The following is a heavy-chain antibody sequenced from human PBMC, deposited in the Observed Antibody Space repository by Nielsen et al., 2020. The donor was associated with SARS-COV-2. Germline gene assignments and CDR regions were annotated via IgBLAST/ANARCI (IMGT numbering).Heavy chain of an antibody. V-gene: IGHV4-34*01. D-gene: IGHD6-19*01. CDR3: ARVAVAGVYFDY. J-gene: IGHJ4*02. CDR2: INHSGST. CDR1: GGSFSGYY. Sequence: SETLSLTCAVYGGSFSGYYWSWIRQPPGKGLEWIGEINHSGSTNYNPSLKSRVTISVDTSKNQFSLKLSSVTAADTAVYYCARVAVAGVYFDYWGQGTLVTVSS.